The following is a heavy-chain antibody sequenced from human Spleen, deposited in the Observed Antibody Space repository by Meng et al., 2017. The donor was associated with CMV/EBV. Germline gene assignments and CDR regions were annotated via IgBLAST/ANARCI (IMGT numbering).Heavy chain of an antibody. D-gene: IGHD6-13*01. CDR2: INPSGGST. V-gene: IGHV1-46*01. J-gene: IGHJ5*02. Sequence: CKASGYTFTSYYMHWGRQAPGQGLEWMGIINPSGGSTSYAQKFQGRVTMTRDTSTSTVYMELSSLRSEDTAVYYCARATSSQNWFDPWGQGTLVTVSS. CDR1: GYTFTSYY. CDR3: ARATSSQNWFDP.